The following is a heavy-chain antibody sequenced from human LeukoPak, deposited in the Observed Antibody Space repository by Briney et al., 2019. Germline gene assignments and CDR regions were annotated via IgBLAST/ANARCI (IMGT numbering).Heavy chain of an antibody. CDR1: GFTFSSYG. Sequence: PGGSLRLSCAASGFTFSSYGMHWVRQAPGKGLEWVAFIRLDGSNKYYADSVRGRFTISRDNSKNTLYLQMNSLGAEDTALYYCAKPHFDYWGQGTLVTVSS. V-gene: IGHV3-30*02. CDR3: AKPHFDY. J-gene: IGHJ4*02. CDR2: IRLDGSNK.